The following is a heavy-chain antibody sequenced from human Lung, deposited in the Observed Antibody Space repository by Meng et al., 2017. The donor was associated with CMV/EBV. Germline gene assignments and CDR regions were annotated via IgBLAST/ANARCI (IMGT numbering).Heavy chain of an antibody. Sequence: SVXVSXXASGYTFTSYHIHWVRQAPGQGLECMGRINPSGGRTSYAHNFQGRVTMTRDTSTSTVYMELSSLRSGDTAVYYCARGRGPSGNWYSDDWGQGSXVNGYS. CDR3: ARGRGPSGNWYSDD. D-gene: IGHD6-13*01. J-gene: IGHJ4*02. V-gene: IGHV1-46*01. CDR2: INPSGGRT. CDR1: GYTFTSYH.